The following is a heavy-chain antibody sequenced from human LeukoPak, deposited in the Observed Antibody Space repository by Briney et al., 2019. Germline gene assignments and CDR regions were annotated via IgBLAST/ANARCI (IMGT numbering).Heavy chain of an antibody. J-gene: IGHJ5*02. V-gene: IGHV2-5*02. D-gene: IGHD2-2*01. Sequence: SGPTLVKPTQTLTLICSFSGFSLTTSGVGVGWIRQPPGKALQWLALIYWDDDKRYSPSLRSRLTITKDTSKNQVVLTMTNMDPVDTATYYCARTPSPRVVLAPNWFDPWGQGTLVTVSS. CDR2: IYWDDDK. CDR1: GFSLTTSGVG. CDR3: ARTPSPRVVLAPNWFDP.